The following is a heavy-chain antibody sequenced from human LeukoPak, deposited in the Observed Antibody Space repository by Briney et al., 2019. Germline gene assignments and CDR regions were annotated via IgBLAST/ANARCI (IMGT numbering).Heavy chain of an antibody. Sequence: GGSLRVSCAASGITFGIDAMGWVRQAPGKGLEWVSAISGSDAGTYYADSVKGRFTISRDNSKNTLYLQMNSLRAEDTAIYYCAKERSFGTWLGDYWGQGTLVTVSS. CDR2: ISGSDAGT. CDR1: GITFGIDA. CDR3: AKERSFGTWLGDY. V-gene: IGHV3-23*01. D-gene: IGHD2/OR15-2a*01. J-gene: IGHJ4*02.